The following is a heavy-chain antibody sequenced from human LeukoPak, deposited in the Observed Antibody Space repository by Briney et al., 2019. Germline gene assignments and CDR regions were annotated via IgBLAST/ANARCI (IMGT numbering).Heavy chain of an antibody. J-gene: IGHJ4*02. CDR3: ARGLYDFWSGCYFDY. Sequence: PSETLSLTCTVSGVSISSGGYYWSWIRQHPGKGLEWIGYIYYSGSTYYNPSLKSRVTISVDASKNQFSLKLSSVTAADTAVYYCARGLYDFWSGCYFDYWGQGTLVTVSS. CDR2: IYYSGST. CDR1: GVSISSGGYY. V-gene: IGHV4-31*03. D-gene: IGHD3-3*01.